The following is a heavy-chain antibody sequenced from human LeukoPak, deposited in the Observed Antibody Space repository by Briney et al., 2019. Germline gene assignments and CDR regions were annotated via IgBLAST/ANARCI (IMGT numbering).Heavy chain of an antibody. Sequence: SGGSLRLSCAASGFTFSSYGMHWVRQAPGKGLEWVAVISYDGSNEYYADSVKGRFTISRDNSKNTLYLQMNSLRAEDTAVYYCAKDYSSGWYSYFDYWGQGTLVTVSS. CDR1: GFTFSSYG. J-gene: IGHJ4*02. V-gene: IGHV3-30*18. D-gene: IGHD6-19*01. CDR3: AKDYSSGWYSYFDY. CDR2: ISYDGSNE.